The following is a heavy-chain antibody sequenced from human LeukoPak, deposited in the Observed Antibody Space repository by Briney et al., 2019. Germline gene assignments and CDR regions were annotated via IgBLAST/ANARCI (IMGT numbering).Heavy chain of an antibody. D-gene: IGHD6-19*01. CDR2: INPSGGST. CDR3: AREGQQWLDDY. CDR1: GYTFTSCY. Sequence: ASVKVSCKASGYTFTSCYMHWVRQAPGQGLEWMGIINPSGGSTSYAQKFQGRVTMTRDMSTSTVYMELSSLRSEDTAVYYCAREGQQWLDDYWGQGTLVTVSS. J-gene: IGHJ4*02. V-gene: IGHV1-46*01.